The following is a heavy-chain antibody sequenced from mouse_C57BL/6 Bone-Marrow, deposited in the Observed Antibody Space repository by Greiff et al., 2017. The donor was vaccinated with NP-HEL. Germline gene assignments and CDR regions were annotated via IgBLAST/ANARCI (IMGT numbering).Heavy chain of an antibody. CDR3: AKLRRSGFDY. Sequence: EVKLVESGGGLVKPGGSLKLSCAASGFTFSSYAMSWVRQTPEKRLEWVATISSGGSYTYYPDSVKGRFPISRDNAKNTLYLQMSSLKSEATAMYDCAKLRRSGFDYWGQGTTLTVSS. CDR1: GFTFSSYA. D-gene: IGHD1-1*01. V-gene: IGHV5-6*03. CDR2: ISSGGSYT. J-gene: IGHJ2*01.